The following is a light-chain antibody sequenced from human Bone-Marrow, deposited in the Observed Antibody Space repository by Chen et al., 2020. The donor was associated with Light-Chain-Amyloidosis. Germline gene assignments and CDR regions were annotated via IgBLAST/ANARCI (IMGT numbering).Light chain of an antibody. CDR2: EDD. J-gene: IGLJ3*02. V-gene: IGLV6-57*01. Sequence: NFMLTQPHSVSESPGKTVIISCTRSSGSIATSYVQWYQQRPSRSPTPVIYEDDQRPYGVPDRFSGSIDRSSNTASLTISGLKNEDEADYCCQSYQGSSQGVFGGGTKLTVL. CDR1: SGSIATSY. CDR3: QSYQGSSQGV.